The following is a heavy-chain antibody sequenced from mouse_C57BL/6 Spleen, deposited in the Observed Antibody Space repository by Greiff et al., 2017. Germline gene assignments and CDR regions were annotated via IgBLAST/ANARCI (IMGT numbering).Heavy chain of an antibody. J-gene: IGHJ4*01. CDR1: GYTFTSYW. CDR2: IDPNSGGT. V-gene: IGHV1-72*01. D-gene: IGHD1-1*01. CDR3: ARLEYYGSSYHYYYAVDY. Sequence: QVQLQQPGAELVKPGASVKLSCKASGYTFTSYWMHWVKQRPGRGLEWIGRIDPNSGGTKYNEKFKSKATLTVDKPSSTAYMQLSSLTSEDSAVYYCARLEYYGSSYHYYYAVDYWGQGTSVTVSS.